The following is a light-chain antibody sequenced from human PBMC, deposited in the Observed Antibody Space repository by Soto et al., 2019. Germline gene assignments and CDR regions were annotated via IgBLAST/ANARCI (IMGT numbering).Light chain of an antibody. Sequence: GILSLNPGERATRSCRASKSVSTTYLGWYQQKPGQAPRLLIYGASSRATGIPDRFSGSGSGTEFTLTISRLEPEDCAVYYCEQYGSLPFTFGGGTKV. J-gene: IGKJ4*01. CDR2: GAS. V-gene: IGKV3-20*01. CDR3: EQYGSLPFT. CDR1: KSVSTTY.